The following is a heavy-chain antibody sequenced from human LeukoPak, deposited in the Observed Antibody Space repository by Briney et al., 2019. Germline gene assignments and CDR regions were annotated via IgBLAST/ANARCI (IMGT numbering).Heavy chain of an antibody. CDR1: GGTFSSYA. Sequence: SVKVSCKASGGTFSSYAISWVRQAPGQGLEWMGGIIPIFGTANHAQKFQGRVTITADKSTSTAYMELSSLRSEDTAVYYCARGGQASHYYYYYGMDVWGKGTTVTVSS. V-gene: IGHV1-69*06. CDR3: ARGGQASHYYYYYGMDV. J-gene: IGHJ6*04. CDR2: IIPIFGTA.